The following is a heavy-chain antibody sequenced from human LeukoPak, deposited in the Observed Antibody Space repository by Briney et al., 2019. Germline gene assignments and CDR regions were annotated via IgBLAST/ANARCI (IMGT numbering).Heavy chain of an antibody. V-gene: IGHV4-61*02. CDR2: ISSSGST. J-gene: IGHJ4*02. CDR3: ARGGRITMVRGVLGY. CDR1: GDSISSGHYY. D-gene: IGHD3-10*01. Sequence: PSETLSLTCTVSGDSISSGHYYWNWVRQPAGKGLEWIARISSSGSTTYSTSLKSRVTMSLDTSKNQFSLKVTSVTAADTAVYYCARGGRITMVRGVLGYWGQRTLVTVSS.